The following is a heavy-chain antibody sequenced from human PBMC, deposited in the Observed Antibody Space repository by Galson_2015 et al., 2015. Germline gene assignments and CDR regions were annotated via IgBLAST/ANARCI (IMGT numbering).Heavy chain of an antibody. J-gene: IGHJ4*02. V-gene: IGHV3-23*01. Sequence: SLRLSCAASGFTFSSYPMSWVRQAPGKGLEWVSSIGPSGTNTYYADSVRGRFIISRDNSQNTLYLQTNGLRAEDTAVFYCAKALVDQWVRFPLDHWGRGTLVIVSS. CDR3: AKALVDQWVRFPLDH. D-gene: IGHD5-12*01. CDR2: IGPSGTNT. CDR1: GFTFSSYP.